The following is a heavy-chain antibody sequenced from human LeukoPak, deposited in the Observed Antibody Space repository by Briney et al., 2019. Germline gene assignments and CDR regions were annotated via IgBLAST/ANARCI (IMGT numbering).Heavy chain of an antibody. CDR1: GYTFTGYY. CDR2: INPNSGGT. Sequence: ASVKVSCKASGYTFTGYYMHWVRQAPGQGLEWMGWINPNSGGTNYAQKFQGRVTMTRDTSISTAYMELSRLRSDDTAVYYCARDAGYYDFWSGYYTGSYFDYWGQGTLVTVSS. CDR3: ARDAGYYDFWSGYYTGSYFDY. V-gene: IGHV1-2*02. J-gene: IGHJ4*02. D-gene: IGHD3-3*01.